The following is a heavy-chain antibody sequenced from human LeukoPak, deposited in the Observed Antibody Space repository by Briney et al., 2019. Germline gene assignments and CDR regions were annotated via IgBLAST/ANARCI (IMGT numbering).Heavy chain of an antibody. J-gene: IGHJ6*04. CDR3: AELGITMIGGV. V-gene: IGHV3-21*01. CDR2: ISSSSSYI. D-gene: IGHD3-10*02. CDR1: GFTFSSYS. Sequence: GGSLRLSCAASGFTFSSYSMNWVRQAPGKGLEWVSCISSSSSYIYYADSAKGRFTISRDNAKNSLYLQMNSLRAEDTAVYYCAELGITMIGGVWGKGTTVTISS.